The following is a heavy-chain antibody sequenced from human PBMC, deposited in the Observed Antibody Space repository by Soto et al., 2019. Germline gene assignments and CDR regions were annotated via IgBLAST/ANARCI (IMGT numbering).Heavy chain of an antibody. Sequence: SQTLSLTCAISGDSVSSNSAAWNWIRQSPSRGLEWLGRTYYRSKWYNDYAVSVKSRITINPDTSKNQFSPQLNSVTPEDTAVYYCARAPYYYDTTGYYLAFDIWGQGTMVTVSS. V-gene: IGHV6-1*01. CDR1: GDSVSSNSAA. J-gene: IGHJ3*02. CDR3: ARAPYYYDTTGYYLAFDI. CDR2: TYYRSKWYN. D-gene: IGHD3-22*01.